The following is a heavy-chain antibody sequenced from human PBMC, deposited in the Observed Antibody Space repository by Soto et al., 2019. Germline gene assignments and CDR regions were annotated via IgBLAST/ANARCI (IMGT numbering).Heavy chain of an antibody. D-gene: IGHD3-16*01. CDR3: AKDISFDSSAYSS. Sequence: EVQLLESGGGLVQPGGSLRLSCTASGFTFSTYGMSWVRQAPGKGLEWVSSLSGDGTTTYYIDSVKGRFTISRDNSRNTLSLQMNSLRTEDTAIYYCAKDISFDSSAYSSGGQGILVAVSS. J-gene: IGHJ4*02. CDR1: GFTFSTYG. CDR2: LSGDGTTT. V-gene: IGHV3-23*01.